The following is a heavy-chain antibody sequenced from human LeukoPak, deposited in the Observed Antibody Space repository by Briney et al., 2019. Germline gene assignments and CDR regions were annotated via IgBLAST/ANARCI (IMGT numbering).Heavy chain of an antibody. CDR3: ANDGDRWRGYFAAFDI. CDR1: GFTFSSYA. CDR2: ISGSGGST. V-gene: IGHV3-23*01. D-gene: IGHD3-3*01. J-gene: IGHJ3*02. Sequence: GGSLRLSCAASGFTFSSYAMSSVRQAPGKGLEWVSAISGSGGSTSYADSVKGRFNISRDNSKNTLYLQMNSLRAEVTAVYYCANDGDRWRGYFAAFDIWGQGTMVTVSS.